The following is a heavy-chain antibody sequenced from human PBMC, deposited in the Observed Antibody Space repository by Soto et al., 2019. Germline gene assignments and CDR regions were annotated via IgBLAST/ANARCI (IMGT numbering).Heavy chain of an antibody. CDR2: IYYSGST. CDR3: ARRWYNWNRPFFYY. D-gene: IGHD1-20*01. V-gene: IGHV4-39*01. J-gene: IGHJ4*02. CDR1: GGSISSSSYY. Sequence: SETLSLTCTVSGGSISSSSYYWGWIRQPPGKGLEWIGSIYYSGSTYYNPSLKSRVTISVDTSKNQYSLKLSSVTAADTAVYYFARRWYNWNRPFFYYWAQRTLVTVSA.